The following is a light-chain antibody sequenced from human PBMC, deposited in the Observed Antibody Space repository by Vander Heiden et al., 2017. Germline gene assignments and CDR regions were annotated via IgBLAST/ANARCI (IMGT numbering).Light chain of an antibody. Sequence: DIQITQSPSPLSASEGDRVTITCRESQSISSYLDWYQQKPGKAPKLLIYAASSLQSGVPSRFSGSGSGTDFTLTISSLQPEDFATYYCQQSYSTPFTFGPGTKVDIK. CDR2: AAS. V-gene: IGKV1-39*01. CDR1: QSISSY. J-gene: IGKJ3*01. CDR3: QQSYSTPFT.